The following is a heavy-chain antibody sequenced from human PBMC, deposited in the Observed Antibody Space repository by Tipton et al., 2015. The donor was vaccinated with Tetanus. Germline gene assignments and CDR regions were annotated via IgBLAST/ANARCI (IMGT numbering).Heavy chain of an antibody. Sequence: EVQLVQSGAEVKKPGESLRISCKGSGYSFTSYWISWVRQMPGKGLEWMGRIDPSDSYTNYSPSFQGHVTISADKSISTAYLQWSSLKASDTAMYYCAREDDCTNGVCYRKVDYWGQGTLVTVSS. J-gene: IGHJ4*02. CDR2: IDPSDSYT. CDR3: AREDDCTNGVCYRKVDY. D-gene: IGHD2-8*01. CDR1: GYSFTSYW. V-gene: IGHV5-10-1*01.